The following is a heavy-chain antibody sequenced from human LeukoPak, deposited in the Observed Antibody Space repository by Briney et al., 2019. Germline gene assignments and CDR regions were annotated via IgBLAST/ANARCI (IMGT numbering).Heavy chain of an antibody. J-gene: IGHJ4*02. CDR1: GGSISSYY. Sequence: SETLSLTCTVSGGSISSYYWSWIRQPPGKGLEWIGYIYYSGSTNYNPSLKSRVTISVETSKNQFSLKLISVTAADTAVYYCARTNRYAGGDRHFDYWGQGTLVTVSS. V-gene: IGHV4-59*12. CDR2: IYYSGST. CDR3: ARTNRYAGGDRHFDY. D-gene: IGHD1-14*01.